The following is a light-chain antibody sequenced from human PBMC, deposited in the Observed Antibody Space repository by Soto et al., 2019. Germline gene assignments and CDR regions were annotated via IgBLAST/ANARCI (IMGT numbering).Light chain of an antibody. CDR1: QSISSW. CDR3: QQYSTYWT. J-gene: IGKJ1*01. CDR2: KAS. V-gene: IGKV1-5*03. Sequence: DIQMTQSPSTLSASVGDRVTITCWASQSISSWLAWFQQKPGKAPKLLIYKASSLESGVPSRFGGSGSGTEFTLTISSLQPDDFATYYCQQYSTYWTFGQGTKVDI.